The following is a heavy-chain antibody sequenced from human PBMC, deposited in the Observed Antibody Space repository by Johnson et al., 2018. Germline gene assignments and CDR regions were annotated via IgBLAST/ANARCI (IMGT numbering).Heavy chain of an antibody. CDR1: GFIFDDYA. CDR3: VKDVGFRSGWFHYYYYGMEV. Sequence: VQLVQSGGGLVRPGRSLRLSCAGSGFIFDDYAMHWVRQPPGKGLEWVSGISWHSGDIGYADSVKGRFTISSDNAKNSLYLQMNSLRPEDTALYYCVKDVGFRSGWFHYYYYGMEVWGLGTTVTVSS. CDR2: ISWHSGDI. D-gene: IGHD6-19*01. V-gene: IGHV3-9*01. J-gene: IGHJ6*02.